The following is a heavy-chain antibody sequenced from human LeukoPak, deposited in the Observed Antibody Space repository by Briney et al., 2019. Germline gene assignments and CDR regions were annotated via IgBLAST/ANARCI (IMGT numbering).Heavy chain of an antibody. CDR2: IYHSGYT. V-gene: IGHV4-38-2*02. D-gene: IGHD2-15*01. Sequence: PSETLSLTCTVSGYSISSGHYWGWIRQPPGKGLEWIGTIYHSGYTYYNPSLKSRVTISVDTSNNHFSLKLSSVTAADTAVYYCARVVVVAAIDYYYYYYYMDVWGKGTTVTVSS. J-gene: IGHJ6*03. CDR1: GYSISSGHY. CDR3: ARVVVVAAIDYYYYYYYMDV.